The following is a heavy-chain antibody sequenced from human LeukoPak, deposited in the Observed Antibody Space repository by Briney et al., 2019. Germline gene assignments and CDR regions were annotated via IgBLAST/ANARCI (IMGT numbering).Heavy chain of an antibody. CDR2: IYYSGST. Sequence: SETLSLTCTVSGGSISSYYWSWIRQPPGKGPEWIGYIYYSGSTNYNPSLKSRVTISVDTSKNQFSLKLSSVTAADTAVYYCARVGKVYDILTGYSHSYFDDWGQGTLVTVSS. J-gene: IGHJ4*02. CDR1: GGSISSYY. CDR3: ARVGKVYDILTGYSHSYFDD. V-gene: IGHV4-59*12. D-gene: IGHD3-9*01.